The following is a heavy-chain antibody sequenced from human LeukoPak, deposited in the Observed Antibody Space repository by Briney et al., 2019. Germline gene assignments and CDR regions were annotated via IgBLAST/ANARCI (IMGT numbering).Heavy chain of an antibody. V-gene: IGHV4-61*01. Sequence: SETLSLTCTVSGGSVNSANYYWSWIRQPPGKGLEWIGYVYYSGSTNYNPSLRSRVTISVDTSKNQFSLKLSSVTAADTAVYYCARFGTSSSRFFDQWGQGTLVTVSS. CDR3: ARFGTSSSRFFDQ. J-gene: IGHJ4*02. CDR2: VYYSGST. D-gene: IGHD6-6*01. CDR1: GGSVNSANYY.